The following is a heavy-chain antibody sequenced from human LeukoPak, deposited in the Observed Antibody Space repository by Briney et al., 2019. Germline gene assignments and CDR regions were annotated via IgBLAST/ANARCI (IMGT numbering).Heavy chain of an antibody. Sequence: GGSLRLSCAASEFTFSSYWMSWVRQAPGKGLEWVANIKQDGGQIYYLESVKGRFTVSRDNAKNSLYLQMNSLRAEDTAVYYCARDLRGTYGMDVWGQGTTVTVSS. J-gene: IGHJ6*02. V-gene: IGHV3-7*01. CDR1: EFTFSSYW. D-gene: IGHD3/OR15-3a*01. CDR3: ARDLRGTYGMDV. CDR2: IKQDGGQI.